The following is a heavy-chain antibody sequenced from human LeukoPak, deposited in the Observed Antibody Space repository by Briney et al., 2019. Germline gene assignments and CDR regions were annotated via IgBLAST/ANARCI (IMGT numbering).Heavy chain of an antibody. CDR2: INPSGGST. CDR3: ARGGPTQYYYDSSGYWFDY. CDR1: GYTFTSYY. Sequence: ASVKVSCKASGYTFTSYYMHRVRQAPGQGLEWMGIINPSGGSTSYAQKFQGRVTMTRDTSTSTVYMELSSLRSEDTAVYYCARGGPTQYYYDSSGYWFDYWGQGTLVTVSS. V-gene: IGHV1-46*01. J-gene: IGHJ4*02. D-gene: IGHD3-22*01.